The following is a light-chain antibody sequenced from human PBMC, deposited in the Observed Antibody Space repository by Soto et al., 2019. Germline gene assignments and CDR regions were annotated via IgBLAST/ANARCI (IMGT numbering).Light chain of an antibody. V-gene: IGLV1-40*01. J-gene: IGLJ2*01. CDR3: QSYDSSLSGHVV. CDR1: SSNIGAGYD. CDR2: GNS. Sequence: QTVVTQPPSVSGAPGQRVTISCTGSSSNIGAGYDVHWYQQLPGTAPKLLIYGNSNRPSGVPDRFSGSKSGTSAFLAITGLQADDEADYYCQSYDSSLSGHVVFGGGTKVTVL.